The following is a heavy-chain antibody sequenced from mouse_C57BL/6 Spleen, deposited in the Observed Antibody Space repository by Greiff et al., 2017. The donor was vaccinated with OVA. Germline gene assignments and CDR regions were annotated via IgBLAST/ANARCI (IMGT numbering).Heavy chain of an antibody. CDR3: AKILHYYGSSYGYFDV. CDR2: IYPSDSAT. Sequence: QVQLQQPGAELVKPGASVKLSCKASGYTFTSYWMDWVKQRPGQGLEWIGNIYPSDSATHYNQKFKDKATLTVDKSSNTAYMQLSSLTSEDSAVYYCAKILHYYGSSYGYFDVWGTGTTVTVSS. D-gene: IGHD1-1*01. V-gene: IGHV1-61*01. J-gene: IGHJ1*03. CDR1: GYTFTSYW.